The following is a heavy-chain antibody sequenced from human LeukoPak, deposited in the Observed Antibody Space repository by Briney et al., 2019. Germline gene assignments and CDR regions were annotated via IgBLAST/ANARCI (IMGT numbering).Heavy chain of an antibody. D-gene: IGHD3-3*01. CDR1: GFTFSDYY. Sequence: GGSLRLSCAASGFTFSDYYMSWIRQAPGKGLEWVSYISSSGSTIYYADSVKGRFTISRDNAKNSLYLQMNSLRAEDTAVYYCARDGPPAKSITIFGAKPLNNWFDPWGQGTLVTVSS. V-gene: IGHV3-11*01. CDR3: ARDGPPAKSITIFGAKPLNNWFDP. J-gene: IGHJ5*02. CDR2: ISSSGSTI.